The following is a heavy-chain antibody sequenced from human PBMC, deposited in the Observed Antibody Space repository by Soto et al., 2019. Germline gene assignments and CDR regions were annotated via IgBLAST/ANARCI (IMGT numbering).Heavy chain of an antibody. CDR1: GGSISSSSYY. V-gene: IGHV4-39*01. Sequence: QLQLQESGPGLVKPSETLSLTCTVSGGSISSSSYYWGWIRQPPGKGLEWIGSFYYSGSTYYNPSLKSRVTISVDTSKNQFSLKLSSVTAADTAAYYCARLYGGSLFDYWGQGTLVTVSS. CDR2: FYYSGST. CDR3: ARLYGGSLFDY. J-gene: IGHJ4*02. D-gene: IGHD2-15*01.